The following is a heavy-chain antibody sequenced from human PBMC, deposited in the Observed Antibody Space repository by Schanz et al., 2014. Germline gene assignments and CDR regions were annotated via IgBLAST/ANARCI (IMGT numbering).Heavy chain of an antibody. D-gene: IGHD3-10*01. CDR2: ISYDGRNK. V-gene: IGHV3-30*14. CDR3: ARDGNYYGSRNYYKTPYYFDY. CDR1: GFTFSSYA. Sequence: VQLLESGGGLVQPGRSLRLSCAASGFTFSSYAMHWVRQAPGKGLEWVAVISYDGRNKYYADSVKRRFTISRDISKNTLHLQVTSLRAEDTAIYYCARDGNYYGSRNYYKTPYYFDYWGQGTLVTVSS. J-gene: IGHJ4*02.